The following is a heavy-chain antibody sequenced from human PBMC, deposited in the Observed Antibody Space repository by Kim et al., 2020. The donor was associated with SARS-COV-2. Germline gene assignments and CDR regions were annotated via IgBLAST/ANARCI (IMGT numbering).Heavy chain of an antibody. D-gene: IGHD1-26*01. Sequence: GGSLRLSCVASGFTFSGSTLHWVRQASGKGLEWVCRIRSKTTNYATAYAASVKGRFTISRDDSRNTAYLQMNSLKTEDTAVYYCTNLEATDYWGQGTPVTVSS. CDR2: IRSKTTNYAT. CDR3: TNLEATDY. CDR1: GFTFSGST. J-gene: IGHJ4*01. V-gene: IGHV3-73*01.